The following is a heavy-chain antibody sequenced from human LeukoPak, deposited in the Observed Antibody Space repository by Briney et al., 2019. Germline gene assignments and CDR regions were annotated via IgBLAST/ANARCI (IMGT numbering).Heavy chain of an antibody. CDR2: ISYDGGNK. CDR1: GFTFSSYG. D-gene: IGHD2-2*01. CDR3: AKGPLGYCSSTSCLYYYYYGMDV. J-gene: IGHJ6*02. V-gene: IGHV3-30*18. Sequence: GGSLRLSCAASGFTFSSYGMHWVRQAPGKGLEWVAVISYDGGNKYYADSVKGRFTISRDNSKNTLYLQMNSLRAEDTAVYYCAKGPLGYCSSTSCLYYYYYGMDVWGQGTTVTVSS.